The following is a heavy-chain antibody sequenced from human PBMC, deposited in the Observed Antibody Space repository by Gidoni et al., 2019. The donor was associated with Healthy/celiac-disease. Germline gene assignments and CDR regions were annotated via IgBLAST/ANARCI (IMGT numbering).Heavy chain of an antibody. Sequence: QVQLVQSGSEVTKPRASVKVSCKAPGYTFTGSSMHWVRQGPGHGLEWLGWINPNSGGTNYAQKFQGRVNMTRDTSISTAYMELSRLRSDDTAVYYCARARYLKDPDYWGQGTLVTVSS. CDR2: INPNSGGT. V-gene: IGHV1-2*02. CDR1: GYTFTGSS. J-gene: IGHJ4*02. D-gene: IGHD1-20*01. CDR3: ARARYLKDPDY.